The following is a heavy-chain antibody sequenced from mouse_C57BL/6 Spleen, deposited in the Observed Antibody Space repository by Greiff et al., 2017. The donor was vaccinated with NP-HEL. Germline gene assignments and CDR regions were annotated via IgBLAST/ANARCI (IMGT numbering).Heavy chain of an antibody. Sequence: EVQLQQSGPELVKPGASVKISCKASGYTFTDYYMNWVKQSHGKSLEWIGDINPNNGGTSYNQKFKGKATLTVDKSSSTAYMELRSLTAEDSAVYYCARYSNSDYWGQGTTLTVSS. J-gene: IGHJ2*01. CDR2: INPNNGGT. CDR1: GYTFTDYY. CDR3: ARYSNSDY. V-gene: IGHV1-26*01. D-gene: IGHD2-5*01.